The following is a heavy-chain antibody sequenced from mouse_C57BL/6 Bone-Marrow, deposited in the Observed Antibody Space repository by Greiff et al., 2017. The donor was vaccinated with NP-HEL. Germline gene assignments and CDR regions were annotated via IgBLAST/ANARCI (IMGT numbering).Heavy chain of an antibody. V-gene: IGHV1-5*01. Sequence: EVQLQQSGTVLARPGASVKMSCKTSGYTFTSYWMHWVKQRPGPGLEWIGAIYPGNSDTSYNQKFKGKAKLTAVTSASTAYMELSSLTNEDSAVYYCTRKRDYYGSSYVGHWYFDVWGTGTTVTVSS. CDR1: GYTFTSYW. CDR3: TRKRDYYGSSYVGHWYFDV. J-gene: IGHJ1*03. D-gene: IGHD1-1*01. CDR2: IYPGNSDT.